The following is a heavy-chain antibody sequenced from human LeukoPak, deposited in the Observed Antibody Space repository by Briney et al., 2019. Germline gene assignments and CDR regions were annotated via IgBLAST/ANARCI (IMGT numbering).Heavy chain of an antibody. CDR3: AREGLSSGYYNY. J-gene: IGHJ4*02. CDR2: ISSSGNT. CDR1: GGSTSSGNYY. D-gene: IGHD3-22*01. V-gene: IGHV4-39*07. Sequence: SETLSLTCTVSGGSTSSGNYYWGWIRQPPGKGLEWIGGISSSGNTYYNPSLKSRVTISIDTSKNQFSLRLSPVTAADTAVYYCAREGLSSGYYNYWGQGTLVTVSS.